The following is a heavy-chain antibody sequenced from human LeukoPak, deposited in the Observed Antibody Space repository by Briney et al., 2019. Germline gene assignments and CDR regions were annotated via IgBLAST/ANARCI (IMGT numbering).Heavy chain of an antibody. V-gene: IGHV3-7*03. CDR3: ARYNSAWKTDDY. CDR2: IKQDGSDK. J-gene: IGHJ4*02. D-gene: IGHD6-19*01. CDR1: GFTFNSYW. Sequence: GGSLRLSCAASGFTFNSYWMTWVRQAPGKGLERVADIKQDGSDKYYAGSVKGRFTISRDNAKNSLYLQMNSLRAEDTAVYFWARYNSAWKTDDYWGQGTLVTVSS.